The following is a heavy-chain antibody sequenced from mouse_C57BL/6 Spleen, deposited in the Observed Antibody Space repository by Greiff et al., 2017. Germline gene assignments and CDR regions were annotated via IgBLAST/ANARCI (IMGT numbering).Heavy chain of an antibody. J-gene: IGHJ2*01. CDR2: IYPGSGNT. CDR1: GYSFTSYY. CDR3: ARLGGTFFFVY. V-gene: IGHV1-66*01. D-gene: IGHD4-1*01. Sequence: VQLQQSGPELVKPGASVKISCKASGYSFTSYYIHWVKQRPGQGLEWIGWIYPGSGNTKYNEKFKGKATLTADTSSSTAYMQLSSLTSEDSAVYYCARLGGTFFFVYWGQGTTLTVSS.